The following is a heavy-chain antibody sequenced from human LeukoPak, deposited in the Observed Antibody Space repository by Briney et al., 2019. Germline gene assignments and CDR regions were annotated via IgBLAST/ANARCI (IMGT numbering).Heavy chain of an antibody. J-gene: IGHJ6*02. D-gene: IGHD2/OR15-2a*01. CDR3: ARDSARIPYYGMDV. V-gene: IGHV3-11*01. Sequence: SGGSLRLSCAASGFTFSDYYMSWIRQAPGEGLVWVSYISSSGSTIYYADSVKGRFTISRDNAKNSLYLQVNSLRAEDTAVYYCARDSARIPYYGMDVWGQGTTVTVSS. CDR2: ISSSGSTI. CDR1: GFTFSDYY.